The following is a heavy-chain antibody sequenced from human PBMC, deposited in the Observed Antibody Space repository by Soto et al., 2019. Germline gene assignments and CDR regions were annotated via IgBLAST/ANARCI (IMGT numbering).Heavy chain of an antibody. J-gene: IGHJ6*02. Sequence: QVQLVQSGAEVKKPGSSVKVSCKVSGGTFSNYAIDWVRLAPGHGLEWMGGIGPIFGTTYYTQKFQGRATIIADDSMTTAYLEMSSLRSEDTAIYYCARVEAVAGLYNYHGLEVWGQGTAVTVSS. D-gene: IGHD6-19*01. CDR3: ARVEAVAGLYNYHGLEV. CDR2: IGPIFGTT. CDR1: GGTFSNYA. V-gene: IGHV1-69*12.